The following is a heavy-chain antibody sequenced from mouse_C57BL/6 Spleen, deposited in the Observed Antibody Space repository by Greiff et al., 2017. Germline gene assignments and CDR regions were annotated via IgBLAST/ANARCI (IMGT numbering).Heavy chain of an antibody. V-gene: IGHV5-17*01. D-gene: IGHD2-1*01. J-gene: IGHJ4*01. Sequence: EVKLMESGGGLVKPGGSLKLSCAASGFTFSDYGMHWVRQAPEKGLEWVAYISSGSSTIYYADTVKGRFTISRDNAKNTLFLQMTSLRSEDTAMYYCARHGNNAMDYWGQGTSVTVSS. CDR3: ARHGNNAMDY. CDR2: ISSGSSTI. CDR1: GFTFSDYG.